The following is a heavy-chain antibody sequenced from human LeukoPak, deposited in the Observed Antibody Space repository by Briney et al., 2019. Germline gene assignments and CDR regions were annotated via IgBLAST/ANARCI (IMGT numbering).Heavy chain of an antibody. CDR2: IIPIFGTA. D-gene: IGHD2-2*01. J-gene: IGHJ3*02. CDR3: ARGVVPAAMDAFDI. Sequence: GASVKVSCKASGGTFSSYAISWVRQAPGQGREWMGGIIPIFGTANYAQKFQGRVTITADESTSTAYMELSSLRSEDTAVYYCARGVVPAAMDAFDIWGKGTMVTVSS. CDR1: GGTFSSYA. V-gene: IGHV1-69*13.